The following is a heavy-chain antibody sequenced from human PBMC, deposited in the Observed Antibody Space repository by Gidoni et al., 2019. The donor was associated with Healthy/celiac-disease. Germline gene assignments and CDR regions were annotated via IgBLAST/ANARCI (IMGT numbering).Heavy chain of an antibody. V-gene: IGHV4-59*01. J-gene: IGHJ6*02. CDR3: ARGVAYDFWSGYPTFGYYGMDV. CDR1: GGSISSYY. D-gene: IGHD3-3*01. Sequence: QVQLQASGPGLVKPSETLSLTCTVSGGSISSYYWSWIRQPPGKGLAWIGYIYYSGSTNYHPSLKSRVTISVDTSKNQFSLKLSSVTAADTAVYYCARGVAYDFWSGYPTFGYYGMDVWGQGTTVTVSS. CDR2: IYYSGST.